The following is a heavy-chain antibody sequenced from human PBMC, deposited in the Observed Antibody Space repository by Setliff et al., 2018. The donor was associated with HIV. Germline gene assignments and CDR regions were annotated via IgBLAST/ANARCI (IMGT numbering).Heavy chain of an antibody. V-gene: IGHV1-18*01. CDR1: GYTFTTYG. CDR2: SSAYNGNT. D-gene: IGHD3-10*01. Sequence: GASVKVSCKASGYTFTTYGINWVRQAPGQGLEWMGWSSAYNGNTNYAQKLQGRVTMTTDTSTSTAYMDLRSLRPDDTAVYYCARDRAGDAFDIWGQGTMVTVSS. J-gene: IGHJ3*02. CDR3: ARDRAGDAFDI.